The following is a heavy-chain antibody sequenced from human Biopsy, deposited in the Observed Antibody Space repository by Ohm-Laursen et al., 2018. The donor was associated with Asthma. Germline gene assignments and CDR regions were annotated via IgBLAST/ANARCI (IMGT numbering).Heavy chain of an antibody. CDR1: GFTFGSYG. CDR2: IWFDGSNK. V-gene: IGHV3-33*01. D-gene: IGHD3-10*01. J-gene: IGHJ4*02. Sequence: SLRLSCTAPGFTFGSYGLHWVRQAPGKGLEWVADIWFDGSNKHYADSVKGRFTISRDNSKNTLYLQMNSLRAEDTALYYCGRERSYMVDYWGQGTLVIVSS. CDR3: GRERSYMVDY.